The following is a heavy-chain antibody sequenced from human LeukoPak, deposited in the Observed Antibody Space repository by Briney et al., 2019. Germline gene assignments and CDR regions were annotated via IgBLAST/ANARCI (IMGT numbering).Heavy chain of an antibody. J-gene: IGHJ4*02. CDR2: ISGSGDST. CDR1: GFTVSRNY. V-gene: IGHV3-23*01. CDR3: ARRSGVAVAGAFDY. D-gene: IGHD6-19*01. Sequence: GGSLRLSCVASGFTVSRNYMNWVRQAPGKGLEWVSGISGSGDSTYYADSVKGRFTISRDNSKNTLYLQMNSLRAEDTAVYFCARRSGVAVAGAFDYWGQGTLVTVSS.